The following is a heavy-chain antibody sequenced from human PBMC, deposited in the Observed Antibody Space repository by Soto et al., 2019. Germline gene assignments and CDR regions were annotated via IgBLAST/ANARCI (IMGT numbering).Heavy chain of an antibody. D-gene: IGHD3-22*01. Sequence: SLRLSCEASGFTFSEYYMSWIRQATGKGLEWVSYISSSSYIYYADSVKGRFTISRDNAKNSLYLQMNSLRAEDTAVYYCARAPYYYDSRGYWAYWGQGTLVTVSS. J-gene: IGHJ4*02. CDR3: ARAPYYYDSRGYWAY. CDR2: ISSSSYI. V-gene: IGHV3-11*06. CDR1: GFTFSEYY.